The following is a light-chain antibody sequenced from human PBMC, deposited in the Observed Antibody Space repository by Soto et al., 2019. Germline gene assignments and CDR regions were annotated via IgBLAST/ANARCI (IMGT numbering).Light chain of an antibody. CDR1: SSDVGGYDY. Sequence: QSVLTQPASVSGSPGQSITISCTGTSSDVGGYDYVSWFQQYPGKAPSLMLYDVYRRPSGVSDRFSGSKSGNTASLTISGLQAEDEADYYCSSYTTTSTVVFGGGTKLTVL. CDR2: DVY. J-gene: IGLJ2*01. V-gene: IGLV2-14*01. CDR3: SSYTTTSTVV.